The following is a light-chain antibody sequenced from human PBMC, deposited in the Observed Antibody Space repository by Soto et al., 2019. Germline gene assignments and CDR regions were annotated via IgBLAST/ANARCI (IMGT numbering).Light chain of an antibody. CDR2: GVS. CDR3: LQYGTSSWT. V-gene: IGKV3-20*01. CDR1: QSVSSNY. J-gene: IGKJ1*01. Sequence: IVLTQSPGTLSLSPGERATLSCRASQSVSSNYLAWYQQKSGQAPRLLIYGVSSRATGIPDRFSGSGSGTDFTLNISRLEPEDFAVFYCLQYGTSSWTFGQGTKVEIK.